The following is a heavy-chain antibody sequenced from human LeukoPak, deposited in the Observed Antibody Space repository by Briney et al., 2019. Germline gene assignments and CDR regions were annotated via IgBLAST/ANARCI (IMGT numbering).Heavy chain of an antibody. V-gene: IGHV3-23*01. CDR1: GFTFSSYA. J-gene: IGHJ3*02. D-gene: IGHD5-12*01. Sequence: PGGSLRLSCAASGFTFSSYAMSWVRQAPGKGLEWVSAISGSGGSTYYADSVKSRFTISRDNSKNTLYLQMNSLRAEDTAVYYCAKDRRWWLRPGAFDIWGQGTMVTVSS. CDR2: ISGSGGST. CDR3: AKDRRWWLRPGAFDI.